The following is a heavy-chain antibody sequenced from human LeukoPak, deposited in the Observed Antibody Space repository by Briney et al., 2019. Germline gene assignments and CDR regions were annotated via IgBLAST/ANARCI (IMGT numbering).Heavy chain of an antibody. J-gene: IGHJ4*02. Sequence: PSETLSLTCTVSGGSISSHYWSWIRQPPGKGLEWIGYIYYSGSTNYNPSLKSRVAISVDTSKNQFSLKLSSVTAADTAVYYCARGGSSCDYWGQGTLVTVSS. V-gene: IGHV4-59*11. CDR2: IYYSGST. D-gene: IGHD6-6*01. CDR1: GGSISSHY. CDR3: ARGGSSCDY.